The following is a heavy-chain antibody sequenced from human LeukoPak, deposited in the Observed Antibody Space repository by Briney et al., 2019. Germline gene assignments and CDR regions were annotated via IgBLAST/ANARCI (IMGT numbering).Heavy chain of an antibody. V-gene: IGHV1-69*05. CDR1: GYTFTSYY. CDR3: AAELGYCSSTSCSYFDY. J-gene: IGHJ4*02. Sequence: SVKVSCKASGYTFTSYYMYWVRQAPGQGLEWMGGIIPIFGTANYAQKFQGRVTITTDESTSTAYMELSSLRSEDTAVYYCAAELGYCSSTSCSYFDYWGQGTLVTVSS. D-gene: IGHD2-2*01. CDR2: IIPIFGTA.